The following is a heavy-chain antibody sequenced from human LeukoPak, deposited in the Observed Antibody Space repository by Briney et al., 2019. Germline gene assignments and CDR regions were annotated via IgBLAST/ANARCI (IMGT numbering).Heavy chain of an antibody. D-gene: IGHD2-21*02. Sequence: SETLSLTCTVSGGSISSCYWSWIRQPAGKGLEWIGRIYTSGSTNYNPSLKSRVTISVDKSKNQFSLKLSSVTAADTAVYYCAREGGFVVVTATYYFDYWGQGTLVTVSS. CDR3: AREGGFVVVTATYYFDY. CDR1: GGSISSCY. CDR2: IYTSGST. J-gene: IGHJ4*02. V-gene: IGHV4-4*07.